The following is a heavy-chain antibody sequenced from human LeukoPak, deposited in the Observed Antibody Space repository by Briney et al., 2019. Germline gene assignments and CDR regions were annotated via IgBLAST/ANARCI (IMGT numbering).Heavy chain of an antibody. Sequence: GGSLRLSCAASGFTFSSYAMSWVRQAPGKGLEWVSAISGSGGSTYYADSVKGRFTISRDNSKNTLYLQMNSLRAEDTAVYYCARESTMVRGVTTYFDYWGQGTLVTVSS. CDR1: GFTFSSYA. J-gene: IGHJ4*02. CDR2: ISGSGGST. CDR3: ARESTMVRGVTTYFDY. V-gene: IGHV3-23*01. D-gene: IGHD3-10*01.